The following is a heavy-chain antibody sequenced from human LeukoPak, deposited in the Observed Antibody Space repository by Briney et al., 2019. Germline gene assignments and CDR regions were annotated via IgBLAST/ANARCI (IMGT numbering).Heavy chain of an antibody. V-gene: IGHV4-59*01. Sequence: ASETLSLTCTVSGGSISSYYWSWIRQPPGKGLEWIGYLYYTGSTNYNPSLKSRVTISVDTSKNQVSLRLTSVTAADTAVYYCTRDKAGHTDYWGQGTLVTVSS. J-gene: IGHJ4*02. CDR1: GGSISSYY. CDR2: LYYTGST. D-gene: IGHD6-19*01. CDR3: TRDKAGHTDY.